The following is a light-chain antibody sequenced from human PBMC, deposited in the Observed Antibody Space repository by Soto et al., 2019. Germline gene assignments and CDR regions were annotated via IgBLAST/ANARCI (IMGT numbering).Light chain of an antibody. Sequence: DIERTQSPSSVYVSVGDRVTITCRASQGVTNWLAWYQQKPGKAPNLLIFAASSLQSGGPSMFSGSGSGTDFTLTISRLQPEDFATYYCQKRYSLPHTFAGGTKWEI. CDR1: QGVTNW. CDR3: QKRYSLPHT. CDR2: AAS. J-gene: IGKJ4*01. V-gene: IGKV1-12*01.